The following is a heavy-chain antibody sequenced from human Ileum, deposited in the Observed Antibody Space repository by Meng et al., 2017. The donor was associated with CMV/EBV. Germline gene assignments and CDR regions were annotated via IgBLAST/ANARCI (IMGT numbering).Heavy chain of an antibody. CDR1: GDPISSGSHS. CDR3: ARDLTNKWFYY. D-gene: IGHD1-26*01. J-gene: IGHJ4*02. V-gene: IGHV4-39*07. Sequence: QLQESGPGLVKPADTLSLTCAASGDPISSGSHSWAWFRQPPGKRLEWIGSMYFSGIADYNPSLKSRVTISLHATQKQFSLRLTSVTAADSAVYFCARDLTNKWFYYWGQGTLVTVSS. CDR2: MYFSGIA.